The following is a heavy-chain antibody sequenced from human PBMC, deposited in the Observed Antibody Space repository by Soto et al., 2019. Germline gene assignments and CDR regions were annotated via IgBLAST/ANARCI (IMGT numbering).Heavy chain of an antibody. CDR1: GFTFGDYA. D-gene: IGHD2-2*01. Sequence: PGGSLRLSCTASGFTFGDYAMSWFRQAPGKGLEWVGFIRSKAYGGTTEYAASVKGRFTISRDDSKSIAYLQMNSLKTEDTAVYYCTREGDIVLVPALRSWGYYYGMDVWGQGTTVTVSS. V-gene: IGHV3-49*03. J-gene: IGHJ6*02. CDR3: TREGDIVLVPALRSWGYYYGMDV. CDR2: IRSKAYGGTT.